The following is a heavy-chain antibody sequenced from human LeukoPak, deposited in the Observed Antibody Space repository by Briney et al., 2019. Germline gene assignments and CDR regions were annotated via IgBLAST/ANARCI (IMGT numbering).Heavy chain of an antibody. D-gene: IGHD3-10*01. V-gene: IGHV4-39*07. CDR3: ARDLRGSGSYYYYYYGMDV. Sequence: SETLSLTCTVSGGSISSSSYYWGWIRQPPGKGLEWIGSIYYSGSTYYNPSLKSRVTISVDTSKNQFSLKLSSVTAADTAVYYCARDLRGSGSYYYYYYGMDVWGQGTTVTVSS. CDR1: GGSISSSSYY. J-gene: IGHJ6*02. CDR2: IYYSGST.